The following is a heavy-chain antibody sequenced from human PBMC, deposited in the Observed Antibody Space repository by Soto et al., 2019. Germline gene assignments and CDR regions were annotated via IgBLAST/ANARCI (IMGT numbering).Heavy chain of an antibody. CDR3: ARDWNGDKYFDF. V-gene: IGHV3-53*01. D-gene: IGHD4-17*01. CDR1: GITATNGH. J-gene: IGHJ4*02. CDR2: IYSDDNT. Sequence: DVQLVKSGGGLIQPGGSLRLSCAASGITATNGHMSWVRQAPGKGLEWVSVIYSDDNTYYADSVKGRFTISRDTSKNTMYLQRNILRAEDTAVYFCARDWNGDKYFDFWDQGSLVTVSS.